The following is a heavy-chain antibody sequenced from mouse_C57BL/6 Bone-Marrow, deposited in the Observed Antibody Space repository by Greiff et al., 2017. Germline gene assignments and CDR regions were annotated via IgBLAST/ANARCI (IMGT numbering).Heavy chain of an antibody. J-gene: IGHJ1*03. CDR2: IDPETGGT. Sequence: QVQLQQSGAELVRPGASVTLSCKASGCTFTDYEMHWVKQTPVHGLEWIGAIDPETGGTAYNQKFKGKAILTADKSSSTAYMELRSLTSEDSAVYYCTRSGDGYPWYFDVWGTGTTVTVSS. D-gene: IGHD2-3*01. CDR3: TRSGDGYPWYFDV. V-gene: IGHV1-15*01. CDR1: GCTFTDYE.